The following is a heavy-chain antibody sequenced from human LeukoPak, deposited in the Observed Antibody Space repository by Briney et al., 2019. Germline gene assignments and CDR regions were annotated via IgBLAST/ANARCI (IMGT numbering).Heavy chain of an antibody. V-gene: IGHV4-39*01. CDR3: ARRLPRMVNFDY. Sequence: SETLSLTCTVSGGSISSSSYYWGWIRQPPGKGLEWIGSIYYSGSTYYNPSLKSRVTISVDTSKNQFSLKLSSVTAADTAVYYCARRLPRMVNFDYWGQGTLVTVSS. CDR2: IYYSGST. D-gene: IGHD4/OR15-4a*01. J-gene: IGHJ4*02. CDR1: GGSISSSSYY.